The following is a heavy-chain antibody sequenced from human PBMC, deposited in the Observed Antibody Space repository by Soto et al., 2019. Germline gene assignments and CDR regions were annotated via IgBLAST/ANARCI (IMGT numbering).Heavy chain of an antibody. D-gene: IGHD6-13*01. Sequence: QVQLVESGGGVVQPGRSLRLSCAASGFTFSSYGMHWVRQAPGKGLAWVAVIWYDGSNKYYADSMKGRFTISRDNSKNTRYLHMNSLRAEDTAVYYCARDGVIAAAGTVYFQHWGQGTLVTVSS. CDR3: ARDGVIAAAGTVYFQH. V-gene: IGHV3-33*01. CDR1: GFTFSSYG. J-gene: IGHJ1*01. CDR2: IWYDGSNK.